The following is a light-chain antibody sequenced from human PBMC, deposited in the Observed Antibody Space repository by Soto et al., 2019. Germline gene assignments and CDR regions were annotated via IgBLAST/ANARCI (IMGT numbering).Light chain of an antibody. CDR1: QSVGSS. Sequence: EIVLTQSPDTLSLSPGERATLSCRASQSVGSSLAWYQQKPGQAPRLLIYDASNRATGIPARFSGSGSGTDFTRTISSIEPEEFAVYYCQQRSNWPPEVTFGPGTKVDIK. V-gene: IGKV3-11*01. J-gene: IGKJ3*01. CDR2: DAS. CDR3: QQRSNWPPEVT.